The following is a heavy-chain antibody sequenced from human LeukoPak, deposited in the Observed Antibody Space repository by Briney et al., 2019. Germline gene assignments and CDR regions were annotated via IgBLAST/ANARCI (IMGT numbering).Heavy chain of an antibody. V-gene: IGHV5-51*01. CDR3: ARHRETGYFDY. D-gene: IGHD3-9*01. CDR1: GYSFTRYW. Sequence: GESLKISFRGSGYSFTRYWIGWVRQMPGKGLEWMAIIYPGDSDTRYSPSFQGQVTISVDKSISTAYLQWSSLNASDTAMYYCARHRETGYFDYWGQGAPVTVSS. CDR2: IYPGDSDT. J-gene: IGHJ4*02.